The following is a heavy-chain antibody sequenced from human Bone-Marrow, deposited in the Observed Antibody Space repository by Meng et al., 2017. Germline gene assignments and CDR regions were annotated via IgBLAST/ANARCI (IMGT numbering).Heavy chain of an antibody. CDR3: ARGVDYGDYVFDY. CDR1: GFTFSSYG. CDR2: IWYDGSNK. J-gene: IGHJ4*02. D-gene: IGHD4-17*01. Sequence: GESLKISCAASGFTFSSYGMHWVRQAPGKGLEWVAVIWYDGSNKYYADSVKGRFTISRDNSKNTLYLQMNSLRAEDTAVYYCARGVDYGDYVFDYWGQGTPVTVAS. V-gene: IGHV3-33*01.